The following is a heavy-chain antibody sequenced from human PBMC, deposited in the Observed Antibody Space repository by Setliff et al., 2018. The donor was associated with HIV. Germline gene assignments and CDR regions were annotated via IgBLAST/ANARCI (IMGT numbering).Heavy chain of an antibody. CDR1: GIPIDRVYS. D-gene: IGHD3-9*01. CDR3: ARDQSDYNVLTGFGDFDY. Sequence: SETLSLTCGVSGIPIDRVYSWAWIRQPPGKGLEWIGTTSHSGSTHYNSPLQGRISISIDTSKNQFSLTLTSVTAADTAMYYCARDQSDYNVLTGFGDFDYWGHGTLVTVSS. V-gene: IGHV4-38-2*02. CDR2: TSHSGST. J-gene: IGHJ4*01.